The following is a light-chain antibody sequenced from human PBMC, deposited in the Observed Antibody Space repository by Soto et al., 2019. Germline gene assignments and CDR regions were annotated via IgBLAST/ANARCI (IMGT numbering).Light chain of an antibody. CDR2: SAS. CDR1: QRISAF. J-gene: IGKJ4*01. Sequence: DIQMTQSPSSVSAFVGESVTITCHASQRISAFLNWYHQKPGKAPKLLIYSASYLQSGVPSNFSGSGSGTDFTLRIVTLQPEDSGTYFCQQSYHLPLTFGGGTKVEI. V-gene: IGKV1-39*01. CDR3: QQSYHLPLT.